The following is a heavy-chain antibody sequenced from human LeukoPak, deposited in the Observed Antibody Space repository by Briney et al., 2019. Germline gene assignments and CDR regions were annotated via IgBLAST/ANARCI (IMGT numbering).Heavy chain of an antibody. V-gene: IGHV3-74*01. CDR3: TRVGYCATTSCRTAFDI. Sequence: GGSLRLSCAASGFTFSTYWMHWVRQAPGKGLVWVSRINTDGSSTSYADSVKGRFTISRDNAKNTLYLQMNSLRAEDTAVHFCTRVGYCATTSCRTAFDIWGQGTMVTVSS. D-gene: IGHD2-2*01. J-gene: IGHJ3*02. CDR1: GFTFSTYW. CDR2: INTDGSST.